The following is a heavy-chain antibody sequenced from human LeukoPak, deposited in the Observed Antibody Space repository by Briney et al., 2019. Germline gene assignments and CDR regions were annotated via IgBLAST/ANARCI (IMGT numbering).Heavy chain of an antibody. CDR3: ARASGVSGWFRADY. CDR1: GGSISSYY. J-gene: IGHJ4*02. Sequence: SETLSLACTVSGGSISSYYWTWIRQPPGKGLEWIGYIYYSGSTNYNPSLKSRVTISLDTSKNQFSLKVRSVTAADTTVYYCARASGVSGWFRADYWGQGTLVTVSS. V-gene: IGHV4-59*01. CDR2: IYYSGST. D-gene: IGHD6-19*01.